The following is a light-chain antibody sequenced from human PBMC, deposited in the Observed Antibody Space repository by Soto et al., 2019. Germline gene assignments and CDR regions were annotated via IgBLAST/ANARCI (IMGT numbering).Light chain of an antibody. J-gene: IGKJ2*02. Sequence: EIVLTQSPGTLSLSPGETATLSCRASQSLSSDDFAWYQQKPGQAPRLLIFSTSRRIPGIPDRFSASGSGTDFTLTISRLEPEDFAVYYCQKYDNLPCTFGQGTKLEIK. V-gene: IGKV3-20*01. CDR1: QSLSSDD. CDR2: STS. CDR3: QKYDNLPCT.